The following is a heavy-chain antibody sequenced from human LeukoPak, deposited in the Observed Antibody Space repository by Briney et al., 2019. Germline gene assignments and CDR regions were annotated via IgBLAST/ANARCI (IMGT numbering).Heavy chain of an antibody. CDR1: GFTFSSYE. CDR2: ISSSGSTI. Sequence: GGSLRLSCAASGFTFSSYEMNWVRQAPGKGLEWVSYISSSGSTIYYADSVKGRFTISRDNAKNSLYLQMNSLRAEDTALYYCARDQGNYYDSSGYYRPSDFDYWGQGTLVTVSS. J-gene: IGHJ4*02. D-gene: IGHD3-22*01. CDR3: ARDQGNYYDSSGYYRPSDFDY. V-gene: IGHV3-48*03.